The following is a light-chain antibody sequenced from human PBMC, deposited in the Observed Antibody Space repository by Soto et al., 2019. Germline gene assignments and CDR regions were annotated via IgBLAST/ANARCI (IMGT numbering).Light chain of an antibody. CDR3: SSYTTTSTVV. V-gene: IGLV2-14*03. CDR1: SSDVGGYNY. CDR2: DVT. Sequence: QSVLTRPASVSGSPGQSITISCTGTSSDVGGYNYVSWYQHHPGKAPKLMIYDVTNRPSGVSNRFSGSKSGNTASLTISGVQSEDEASYYCSSYTTTSTVVFGGGTKVTVL. J-gene: IGLJ2*01.